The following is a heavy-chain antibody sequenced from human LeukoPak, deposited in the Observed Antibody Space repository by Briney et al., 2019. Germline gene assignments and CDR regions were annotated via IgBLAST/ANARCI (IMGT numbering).Heavy chain of an antibody. CDR2: ISYDGSNK. Sequence: GGSLRLSCAASGFTFSSYAMHWVRQAPGKGLEWVAVISYDGSNKYYADSVKGRFTISRDNSKNTLYPQMNSLRAEDTAVYYCARDLRWLQSPLDYWGQGTLVTVSS. J-gene: IGHJ4*02. D-gene: IGHD5-24*01. V-gene: IGHV3-30*04. CDR3: ARDLRWLQSPLDY. CDR1: GFTFSSYA.